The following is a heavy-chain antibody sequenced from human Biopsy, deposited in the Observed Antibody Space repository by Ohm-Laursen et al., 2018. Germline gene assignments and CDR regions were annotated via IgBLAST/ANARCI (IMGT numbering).Heavy chain of an antibody. Sequence: GTLSLTWTVSGGSISSDYWSWIRQTPGKGLEWIGYIYYSGSTNYNPSLKSRVTISVYTSKNQFSLRLNSVTAADTAVYYCARATNSTGWPYYYFYGMDVWGQGTTVTVSS. CDR1: GGSISSDY. D-gene: IGHD2/OR15-2a*01. J-gene: IGHJ6*02. CDR2: IYYSGST. V-gene: IGHV4-59*01. CDR3: ARATNSTGWPYYYFYGMDV.